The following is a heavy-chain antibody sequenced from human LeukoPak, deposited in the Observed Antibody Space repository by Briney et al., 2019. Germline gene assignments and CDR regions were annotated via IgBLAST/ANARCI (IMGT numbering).Heavy chain of an antibody. J-gene: IGHJ6*02. CDR3: ASDYGSGTPQYYYYYGMDV. CDR2: IKQDGSEK. Sequence: GGSLRLSCAASGFTFSSYWMSWVRQAPGKGLEWVANIKQDGSEKYYVDSVKGRFTISRDNAKNSLYLQMNSLRAEDTAVYYCASDYGSGTPQYYYYYGMDVWGQGTTVTVSS. V-gene: IGHV3-7*01. CDR1: GFTFSSYW. D-gene: IGHD3-10*01.